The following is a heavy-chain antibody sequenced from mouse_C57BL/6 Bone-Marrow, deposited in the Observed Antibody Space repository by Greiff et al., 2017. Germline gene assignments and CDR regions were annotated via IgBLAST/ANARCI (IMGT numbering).Heavy chain of an antibody. Sequence: QVQLQQSGAELVRPGTSVKVSCKASGYAFTNYLIEWVKQRPGQGLEWIGVINPGSGGTNYNEKFKGKATLTADKSSSTAYMQLSSLTSEDSAVYVCARDYGSGFADWGQGTLVTVSA. V-gene: IGHV1-54*01. CDR3: ARDYGSGFAD. CDR2: INPGSGGT. D-gene: IGHD1-1*01. CDR1: GYAFTNYL. J-gene: IGHJ3*01.